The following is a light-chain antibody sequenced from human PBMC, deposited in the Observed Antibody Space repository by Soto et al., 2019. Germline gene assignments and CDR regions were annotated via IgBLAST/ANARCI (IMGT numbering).Light chain of an antibody. CDR3: QQYGSSPWT. CDR2: GAS. J-gene: IGKJ1*01. CDR1: QTVSSNY. V-gene: IGKV3-20*01. Sequence: EILLTQSPDTLSLSPGERATLSFRASQTVSSNYLAWCQQRPGQAPRLLIYGASTRAAGIPDRFSGSGSGTDFTLTITRLEPEDSAVYFCQQYGSSPWTFGQGTKVDIK.